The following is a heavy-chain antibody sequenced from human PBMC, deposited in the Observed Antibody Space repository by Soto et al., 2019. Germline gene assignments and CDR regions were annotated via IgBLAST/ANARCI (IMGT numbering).Heavy chain of an antibody. Sequence: SETLSLTCTVSGGSISSSSYYWGWIRQPPGKGLEWIGSIYYSGSTYYNPSLKSRVAISVDTSKNQFSLKLSSVTAADTAVYYCARRLYYDSSGFEGGGMDVWGQGTTVT. CDR1: GGSISSSSYY. CDR2: IYYSGST. CDR3: ARRLYYDSSGFEGGGMDV. J-gene: IGHJ6*02. V-gene: IGHV4-39*01. D-gene: IGHD3-22*01.